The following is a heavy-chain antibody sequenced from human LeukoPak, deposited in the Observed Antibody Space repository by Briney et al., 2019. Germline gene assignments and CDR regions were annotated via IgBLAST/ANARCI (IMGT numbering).Heavy chain of an antibody. CDR3: VRTQPRSRLLDR. CDR2: LYSGGNT. V-gene: IGHV3-53*01. Sequence: GGSLRLSCAASELSVSDNYMSWVRQAPGKGLEWVSILYSGGNTYYTDSVKGRFTISRDTSKNTLCLQMNSLRADDTAVYYCVRTQPRSRLLDRWGQGTLVTVSS. CDR1: ELSVSDNY. J-gene: IGHJ5*02. D-gene: IGHD1-26*01.